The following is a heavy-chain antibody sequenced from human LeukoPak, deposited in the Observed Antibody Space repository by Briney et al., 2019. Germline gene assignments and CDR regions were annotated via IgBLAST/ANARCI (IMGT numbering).Heavy chain of an antibody. CDR1: GFTFSSYW. D-gene: IGHD6-6*01. CDR2: INSDGSST. J-gene: IGHJ4*02. CDR3: AGVSIAARYFDY. V-gene: IGHV3-74*01. Sequence: PGGSLRLSCAASGFTFSSYWMHWVRQAPGKGLVWVSRINSDGSSTSYADSVKGRFTISRDNAKNTLYLQMNSLRAEDTAVYYCAGVSIAARYFDYWGQGTLVTVSS.